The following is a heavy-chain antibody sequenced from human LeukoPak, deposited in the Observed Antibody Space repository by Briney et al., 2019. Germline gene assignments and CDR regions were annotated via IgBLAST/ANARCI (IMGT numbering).Heavy chain of an antibody. Sequence: GGSLRLSCAASGFTFSSYSMNWVRQAPGKGLEWVSYISSSSSTIYYADSVKGRFTISRDNAKNSLYLQMNSLRAEDTAVYYCARAKRDDFWSGYFYYYYYMDVWGKGTTVTVSS. D-gene: IGHD3-3*01. CDR3: ARAKRDDFWSGYFYYYYYMDV. J-gene: IGHJ6*03. V-gene: IGHV3-48*04. CDR2: ISSSSSTI. CDR1: GFTFSSYS.